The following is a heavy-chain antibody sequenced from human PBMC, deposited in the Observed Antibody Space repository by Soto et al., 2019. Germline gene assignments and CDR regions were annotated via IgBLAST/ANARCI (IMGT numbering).Heavy chain of an antibody. CDR2: IYYSGST. CDR1: GGSISSYY. J-gene: IGHJ4*02. D-gene: IGHD1-26*01. CDR3: ARESGSYPPLY. Sequence: QVQLQESGPGLVKPSETLSLTCTVSGGSISSYYWSWIRQPPGKGLEWIGYIYYSGSTNYNPSLKSRVTISVDTSKNQFSLKLSSVTAADTAVYYCARESGSYPPLYWGQGTLVTVSS. V-gene: IGHV4-59*01.